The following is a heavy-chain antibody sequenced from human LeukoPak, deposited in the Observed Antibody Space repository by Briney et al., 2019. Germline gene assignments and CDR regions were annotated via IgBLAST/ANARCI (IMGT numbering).Heavy chain of an antibody. V-gene: IGHV3-23*01. CDR2: ISGSGGST. CDR3: ARIEYSGTLYFDY. D-gene: IGHD1-26*01. CDR1: GFTFSSYA. J-gene: IGHJ4*02. Sequence: PGGSLRLSCAASGFTFSSYAMSWVRQAPGKGLEWVSAISGSGGSTYYADSVKGRFTISRDNSKNTLYLQMNSLRAEDTAVYYCARIEYSGTLYFDYWGQGTLVTVSS.